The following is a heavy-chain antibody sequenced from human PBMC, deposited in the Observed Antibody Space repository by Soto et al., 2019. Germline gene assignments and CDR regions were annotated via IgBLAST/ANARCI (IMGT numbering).Heavy chain of an antibody. D-gene: IGHD3-22*01. Sequence: QVQLVQSGAEVKKPGSSVKVSCKASGGTFSSYAISWVRQAPGQGLEWMGGIIPIFGTANYAQKFQGRVTITADEATCTAYMELSSLRSYDKAVYYCARDGYYDSSGLIRGWFDPWGQGTLVTVSS. CDR3: ARDGYYDSSGLIRGWFDP. J-gene: IGHJ5*02. CDR1: GGTFSSYA. CDR2: IIPIFGTA. V-gene: IGHV1-69*12.